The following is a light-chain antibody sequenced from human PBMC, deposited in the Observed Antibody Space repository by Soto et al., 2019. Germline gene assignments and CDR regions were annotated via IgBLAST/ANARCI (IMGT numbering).Light chain of an antibody. CDR3: SSYTTSGTWV. J-gene: IGLJ3*02. Sequence: QSVLTQPASVSGSPGQSITISCTGTSSDIGGYKYVYWYQKHPGEAPKLMIYEVTNRPSGVSNRFSGSKSGNTASLTISGLQTEDEADYYCSSYTTSGTWVFGGGTKLTVL. V-gene: IGLV2-14*01. CDR1: SSDIGGYKY. CDR2: EVT.